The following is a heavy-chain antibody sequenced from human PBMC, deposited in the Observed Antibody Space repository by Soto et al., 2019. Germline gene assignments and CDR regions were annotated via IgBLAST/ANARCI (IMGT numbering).Heavy chain of an antibody. V-gene: IGHV1-69*06. CDR2: NIPLFDAT. CDR3: ARDRSSSWYNGTFYFDS. D-gene: IGHD6-19*01. Sequence: QVQLVQSGAEVRKPGSSVKVSCKASGGTFTTYDISWVRQAPGQGLEWVGGNIPLFDATKYAQKFQGRVTITADKSTGTAYMELSSLRSEDTAMYYCARDRSSSWYNGTFYFDSWGQGTLVTVSS. CDR1: GGTFTTYD. J-gene: IGHJ4*02.